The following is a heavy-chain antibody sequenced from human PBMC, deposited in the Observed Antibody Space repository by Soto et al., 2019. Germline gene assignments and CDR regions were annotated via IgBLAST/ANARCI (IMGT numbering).Heavy chain of an antibody. CDR3: ARDYDSSSPNNWFDP. Sequence: QVQLVQSGAEVKKPGSSVKVSCKASGGTFSSYAISWVRQAPGQGLEWMGGIIPIFGTANYAQKFQGRVTITADKSTSTANMELSSLRSDDTAVYYCARDYDSSSPNNWFDPWGQGTLVTVSS. CDR2: IIPIFGTA. J-gene: IGHJ5*02. D-gene: IGHD6-13*01. CDR1: GGTFSSYA. V-gene: IGHV1-69*06.